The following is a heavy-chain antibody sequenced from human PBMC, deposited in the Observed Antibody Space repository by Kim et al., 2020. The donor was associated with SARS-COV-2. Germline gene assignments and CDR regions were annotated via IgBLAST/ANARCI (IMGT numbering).Heavy chain of an antibody. CDR2: IYSGGST. V-gene: IGHV3-53*01. CDR1: GFTVSSNY. CDR3: ARHGAYYYDSSGPQVYYFDY. Sequence: GGSLRLSCAASGFTVSSNYMSWVRQAPGKGLEWVSVIYSGGSTYYADSVKGRFTISRDNSKNTLYLQMNSLRAEDTAVYYCARHGAYYYDSSGPQVYYFDYWGQGTLVTVSS. J-gene: IGHJ4*02. D-gene: IGHD3-22*01.